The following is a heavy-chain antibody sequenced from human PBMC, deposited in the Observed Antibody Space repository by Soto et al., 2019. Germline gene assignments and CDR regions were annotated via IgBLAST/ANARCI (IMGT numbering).Heavy chain of an antibody. J-gene: IGHJ4*02. CDR1: GFTFSTYA. V-gene: IGHV3-23*01. D-gene: IGHD6-13*01. CDR2: ISGSGGST. Sequence: EVQLLESGGGLVQPGGSLRLSCAASGFTFSTYAMNWVRQAPGKGLEWVSAISGSGGSTYYADSVKGRFTISRDNSKNTLNLQMNSLRAEDTAVYCCAKGATSSWYGGHFDCWGQGTLVTVSS. CDR3: AKGATSSWYGGHFDC.